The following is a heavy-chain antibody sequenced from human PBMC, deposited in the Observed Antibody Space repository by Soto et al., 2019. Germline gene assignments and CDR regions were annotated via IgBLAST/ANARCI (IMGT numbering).Heavy chain of an antibody. CDR2: IYSGETT. V-gene: IGHV3-53*01. CDR3: TRDGRGLGRLSLFEY. CDR1: VFNVNSDS. J-gene: IGHJ4*02. Sequence: GGPLRLAGATCVFNVNSDSINWVRQTPGKGLEWVASIYSGETTYYADSVRGRFTISSDKSKNTLYFQLSSLRIEDTAVYYCTRDGRGLGRLSLFEYWGQGVLVTVSS. D-gene: IGHD2-21*02.